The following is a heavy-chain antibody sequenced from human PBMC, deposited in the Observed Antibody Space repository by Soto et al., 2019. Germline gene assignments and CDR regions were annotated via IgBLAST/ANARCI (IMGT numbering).Heavy chain of an antibody. CDR3: VHKPTVIVAATSTWFDH. V-gene: IGHV2-5*02. CDR2: IYWDGDQ. Sequence: QITLKQSAHTLVKPTQTLTLTCAFSGFSLDTDGVGVGWIRQPPGKALERLALIYWDGDQLYNPSLKNRLTIKKDTSNNQVVLTMTKMDPVYTATYFCVHKPTVIVAATSTWFDHWGQGTLVTVSS. D-gene: IGHD2-15*01. J-gene: IGHJ5*02. CDR1: GFSLDTDGVG.